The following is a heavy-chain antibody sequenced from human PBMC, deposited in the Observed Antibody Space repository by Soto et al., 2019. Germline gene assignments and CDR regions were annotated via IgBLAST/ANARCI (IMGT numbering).Heavy chain of an antibody. Sequence: SETLSLTCTVSGGSISSYYWSWIRQPPGKGLEWIGYIYYSGSTNYNPSLKSRVTISVDTSKNQFSLKLSSVTAADTAVYYCARLNWNDGALDYWGQGTLVTVSS. V-gene: IGHV4-59*08. CDR1: GGSISSYY. CDR2: IYYSGST. J-gene: IGHJ4*02. D-gene: IGHD1-20*01. CDR3: ARLNWNDGALDY.